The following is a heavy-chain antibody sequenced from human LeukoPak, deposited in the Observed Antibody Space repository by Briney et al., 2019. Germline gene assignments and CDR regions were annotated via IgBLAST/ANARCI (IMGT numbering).Heavy chain of an antibody. J-gene: IGHJ3*02. V-gene: IGHV4-59*01. CDR1: GGSFSGYY. CDR3: ARDFTIAASTDCGGDCYRPYDAFDI. Sequence: SETLSLTCAVYGGSFSGYYWSWIRQPPGKGLEWIGYIYYSGSTNYNPSLKSRVTISVDTSKNQFSLKLSSVTAADTAVYYCARDFTIAASTDCGGDCYRPYDAFDIWGQGTMVTVSS. D-gene: IGHD2-21*02. CDR2: IYYSGST.